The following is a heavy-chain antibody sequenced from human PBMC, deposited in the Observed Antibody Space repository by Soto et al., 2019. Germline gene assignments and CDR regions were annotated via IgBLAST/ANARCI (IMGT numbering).Heavy chain of an antibody. CDR1: GYTFTSYD. J-gene: IGHJ4*02. V-gene: IGHV1-8*01. CDR2: MNPNSGNT. D-gene: IGHD4-17*01. CDR3: ASSTNDYGDRH. Sequence: QVQLVQSGAEVKKPGASVKVSCKASGYTFTSYDINWVRQATGQGLEWMGWMNPNSGNTGYAQKSQGRVTMTSNTSISTAYMELSSLRSDDTAVYYCASSTNDYGDRHWGQGTLVTVSS.